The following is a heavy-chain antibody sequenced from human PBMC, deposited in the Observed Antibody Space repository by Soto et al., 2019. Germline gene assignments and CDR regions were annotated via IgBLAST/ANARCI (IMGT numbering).Heavy chain of an antibody. CDR3: ASRLVVVVAATVHYGFDY. D-gene: IGHD2-15*01. J-gene: IGHJ4*02. CDR2: INHSGST. CDR1: GGSLCGYY. V-gene: IGHV4-34*01. Sequence: PSETMSIACAVCGGSLCGYYWGGIRQPPGKGLEWIGEINHSGSTNYNPSLKSRVTISVDTSKNQFSLKLSSVTAADTAVYYCASRLVVVVAATVHYGFDYWGQGTLVTVSS.